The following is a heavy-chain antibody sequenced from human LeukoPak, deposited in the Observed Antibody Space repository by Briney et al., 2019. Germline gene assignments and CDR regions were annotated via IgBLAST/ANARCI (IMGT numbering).Heavy chain of an antibody. CDR1: GFSFSPYW. CDR3: ARLSDSISRVGFDI. CDR2: IKQDESEK. Sequence: GGSLRLSCEASGFSFSPYWMSWVRQAPGRGLEWVANIKQDESEKYYVGSVKGRFTISRDNAKNSLYLQMNSLRDEDTAVYYCARLSDSISRVGFDIWGQGTTVTVSS. V-gene: IGHV3-7*01. D-gene: IGHD3-22*01. J-gene: IGHJ3*02.